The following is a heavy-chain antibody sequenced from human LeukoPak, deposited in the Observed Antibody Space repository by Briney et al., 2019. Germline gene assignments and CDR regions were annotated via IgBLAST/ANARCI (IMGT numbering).Heavy chain of an antibody. CDR3: ARQTGSGLFILP. J-gene: IGHJ4*02. Sequence: SETLSLTCTVSGYSISSGYYWGWTRQPPGKGLEWIGSIYHSGSTYYNPSLKSRVTISVDTSKNQFSLKLSSVTAADTAVYYCARQTGSGLFILPGGQGTLVTVSS. D-gene: IGHD3/OR15-3a*01. CDR2: IYHSGST. CDR1: GYSISSGYY. V-gene: IGHV4-38-2*02.